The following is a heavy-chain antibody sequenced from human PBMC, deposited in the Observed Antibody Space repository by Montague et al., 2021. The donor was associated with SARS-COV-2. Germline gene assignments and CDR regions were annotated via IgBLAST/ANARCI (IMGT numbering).Heavy chain of an antibody. V-gene: IGHV4-59*01. CDR1: GGSISSYY. CDR3: ARGSYGPGSFDI. J-gene: IGHJ3*02. D-gene: IGHD3-10*01. CDR2: IYYSGST. Sequence: SETLSLTCTVSGGSISSYYWSWIRQLPGKGLEWIGYIYYSGSTNYNPSLKIRVTISLDTSKNQFSLKLNSVTAADTAVYYCARGSYGPGSFDIWGQGTMVTVSS.